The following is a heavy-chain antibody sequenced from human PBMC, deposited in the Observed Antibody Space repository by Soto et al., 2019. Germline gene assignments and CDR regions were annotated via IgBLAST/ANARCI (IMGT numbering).Heavy chain of an antibody. CDR1: GFTFGNYW. CDR2: IKQDGSER. D-gene: IGHD2-21*01. CDR3: ASARHIGP. Sequence: LRLSCAASGFTFGNYWMIWVRQAPGKVPEWVANIKQDGSERNYVDSVKGRFTISRDNAENSLYLQMNSLRVEDTGVYYCASARHIGPWGQGTLVTVSS. J-gene: IGHJ5*02. V-gene: IGHV3-7*01.